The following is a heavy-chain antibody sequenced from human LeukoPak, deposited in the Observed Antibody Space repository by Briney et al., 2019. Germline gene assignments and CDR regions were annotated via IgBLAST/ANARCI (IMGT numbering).Heavy chain of an antibody. Sequence: PGRSLRLSCAASGFTFSSYGMRWVRQAPGKGLEWVAVISYDGSNKYYADSVKGRFTISRDNSKNTLYLQMNSLRAEDTAVYYCAKDGPLYYYGSGSYPDYWGQGTLVTVSS. CDR1: GFTFSSYG. CDR3: AKDGPLYYYGSGSYPDY. J-gene: IGHJ4*02. CDR2: ISYDGSNK. V-gene: IGHV3-30*18. D-gene: IGHD3-10*01.